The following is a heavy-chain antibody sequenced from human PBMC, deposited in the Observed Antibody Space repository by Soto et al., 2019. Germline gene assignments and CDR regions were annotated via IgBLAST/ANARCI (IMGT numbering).Heavy chain of an antibody. J-gene: IGHJ4*02. Sequence: SETLSLTCTVSGGSISSYYWSWIRQPPGKGLEWIGYIYYTGSTNYNPPLKSRVTISVDTSKNQFSLKLSSVTAAETAVYYCARGDGSGYQFFEYWGQGTPVTVSS. V-gene: IGHV4-59*08. D-gene: IGHD3-22*01. CDR1: GGSISSYY. CDR2: IYYTGST. CDR3: ARGDGSGYQFFEY.